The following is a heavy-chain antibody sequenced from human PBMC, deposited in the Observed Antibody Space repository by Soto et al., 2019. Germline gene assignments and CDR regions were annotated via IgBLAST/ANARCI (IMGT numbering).Heavy chain of an antibody. CDR2: ILYDGSKK. J-gene: IGHJ4*02. CDR1: GVNLNTYD. V-gene: IGHV3-30*03. D-gene: IGHD3-16*01. Sequence: GWSLTLLSQASGVNLNTYDSNRIRQAPGKGLQWVAQILYDGSKKHYADSVRGRFTITRDNSKNTVYLQMDSLRVDDTAMYYCVRDLALMADYWGQGTLVTVSS. CDR3: VRDLALMADY.